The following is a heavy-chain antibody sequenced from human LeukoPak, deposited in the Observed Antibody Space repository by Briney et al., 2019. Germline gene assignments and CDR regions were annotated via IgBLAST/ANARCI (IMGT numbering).Heavy chain of an antibody. J-gene: IGHJ4*02. V-gene: IGHV3-48*01. D-gene: IGHD3-22*01. CDR1: GFTFSSYS. Sequence: GGSLRLSCAASGFTFSSYSMNWVRQAPGKGLEWVSYISSSSSTIYYADSVKGRFTISRDNSKNTLYLQMNSLRAEDTAVYYCAKHLDFLITVYFDYWGQGTLVTVSS. CDR3: AKHLDFLITVYFDY. CDR2: ISSSSSTI.